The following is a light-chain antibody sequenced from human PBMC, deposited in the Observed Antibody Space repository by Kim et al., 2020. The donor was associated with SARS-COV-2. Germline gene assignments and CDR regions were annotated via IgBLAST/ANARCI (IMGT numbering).Light chain of an antibody. CDR3: QSYDNNNRV. V-gene: IGLV6-57*01. Sequence: GKTVTISCTRSSGSIASNSVQWYQQRPGSSPTTVIYEDNRRPSGVPDRFSGSIDSSSNSAPLSISGLKTEDEADYYCQSYDNNNRVFGGGTQLTVL. CDR2: EDN. CDR1: SGSIASNS. J-gene: IGLJ3*02.